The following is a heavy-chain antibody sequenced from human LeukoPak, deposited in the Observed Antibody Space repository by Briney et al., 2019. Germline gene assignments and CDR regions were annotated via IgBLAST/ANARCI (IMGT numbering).Heavy chain of an antibody. CDR3: ARGLGTTVTNEYYYDSSGYYDGGFDY. V-gene: IGHV3-64*04. D-gene: IGHD3-22*01. CDR1: GFTFSSYA. CDR2: ISSNGGST. Sequence: GGSLRLSCSASGFTFSSYAMHWVRQAPGKGLEYVSAISSNGGSTYYADSVKGRFTISRDNAKNSLSLQTNSLRAEDTAVYYCARGLGTTVTNEYYYDSSGYYDGGFDYWGQGTLVTVSS. J-gene: IGHJ4*02.